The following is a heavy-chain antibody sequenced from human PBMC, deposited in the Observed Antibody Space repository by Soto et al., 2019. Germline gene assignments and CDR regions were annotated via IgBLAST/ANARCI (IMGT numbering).Heavy chain of an antibody. V-gene: IGHV3-73*01. CDR1: GFTFSGSA. CDR3: TRHMEGIAVAANYYYYGMDV. Sequence: GGSLRLSCAASGFTFSGSAMHWVRQASGEGREWVGRIRSKAKSYATAYAASVKGRLTISRDDSKNTAYLQMHSLKTEDTAVYYCTRHMEGIAVAANYYYYGMDVWGQGTTVTVSS. D-gene: IGHD6-19*01. J-gene: IGHJ6*02. CDR2: IRSKAKSYAT.